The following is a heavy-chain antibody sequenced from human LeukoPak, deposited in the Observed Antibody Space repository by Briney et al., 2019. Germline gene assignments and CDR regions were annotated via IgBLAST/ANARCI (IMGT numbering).Heavy chain of an antibody. J-gene: IGHJ5*02. Sequence: PSQTLSLTCIVSGGSISSGDYYWSWIRQPPGKGLEWIGYIYHSGSTYYDPSLKSRVTISIDSSKNQFSLKLSSVTAADTAVYYCARDLRDHYDSLMDWFDLWGQGTLVTVSS. CDR1: GGSISSGDYY. CDR3: ARDLRDHYDSLMDWFDL. CDR2: IYHSGST. D-gene: IGHD3-22*01. V-gene: IGHV4-30-2*01.